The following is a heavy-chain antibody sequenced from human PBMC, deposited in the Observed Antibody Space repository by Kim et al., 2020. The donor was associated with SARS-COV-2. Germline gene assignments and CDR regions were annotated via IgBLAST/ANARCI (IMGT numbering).Heavy chain of an antibody. CDR3: ARVLELRYTYYYYGMDV. V-gene: IGHV1-3*01. J-gene: IGHJ6*02. D-gene: IGHD1-7*01. Sequence: CQGRVTITRDTSASTAYMELSSLRSEDTAVYYCARVLELRYTYYYYGMDVWGQGTTVTVSS.